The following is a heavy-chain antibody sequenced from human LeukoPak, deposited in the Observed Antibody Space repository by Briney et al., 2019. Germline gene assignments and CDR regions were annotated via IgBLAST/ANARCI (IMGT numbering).Heavy chain of an antibody. J-gene: IGHJ5*02. CDR3: TRDSGTYNWFDP. V-gene: IGHV3-73*01. Sequence: PGGSLRLSCAASGFTFSGSAIHSGRQSSGKGLEWDGQIDKKDKGYATATAYAASVKGRFTISRDDSINTAYLQMKSLKTEDTALYYCTRDSGTYNWFDPWGQGTLVTVSS. D-gene: IGHD1-26*01. CDR1: GFTFSGSA. CDR2: IDKKDKGYATAT.